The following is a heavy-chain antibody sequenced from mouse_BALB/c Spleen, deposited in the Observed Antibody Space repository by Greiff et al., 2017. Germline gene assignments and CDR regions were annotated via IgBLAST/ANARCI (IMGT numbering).Heavy chain of an antibody. Sequence: QVQLKQSGAELMKPGASVKISCKATGYTFSSYWIEWVKQRPGHGLEWIGEILPGSGSTNYNEKFKGKATFTADTSSNTAYMQLSSLTSEDSAVYYCASAGLDYWGQGTTLTVSS. CDR2: ILPGSGST. J-gene: IGHJ2*01. D-gene: IGHD4-1*01. CDR1: GYTFSSYW. V-gene: IGHV1-9*01. CDR3: ASAGLDY.